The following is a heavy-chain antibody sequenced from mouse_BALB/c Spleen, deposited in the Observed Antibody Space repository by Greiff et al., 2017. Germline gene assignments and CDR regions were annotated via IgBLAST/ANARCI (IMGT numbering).Heavy chain of an antibody. CDR3: TGANRDYYAMDY. D-gene: IGHD4-1*01. J-gene: IGHJ4*01. V-gene: IGHV1-5*01. Sequence: VQLQQSGPVLARPGASVKMSCKASGYTFTSYWMHWVKQRPGQGLEWIGAIYPGNSDTSYNQKFKGKAKLTAVTSTSTAYMELSSLTNEDSAVYYCTGANRDYYAMDYWGEGTSVTVAS. CDR2: IYPGNSDT. CDR1: GYTFTSYW.